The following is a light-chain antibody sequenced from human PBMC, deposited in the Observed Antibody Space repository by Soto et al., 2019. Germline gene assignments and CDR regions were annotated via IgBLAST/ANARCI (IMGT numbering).Light chain of an antibody. V-gene: IGLV2-8*01. J-gene: IGLJ2*01. CDR3: NSYAGNNNVL. CDR1: SNNY. CDR2: EVT. Sequence: QSALTQPPSASGSLGQSVTISCTGFSNNYVSWYQQHPGKASKLMIYEVTKRPSGVPDRFSGSKSGDTASLTVSGLQAEDEADYYCNSYAGNNNVLFGGGTKLTVL.